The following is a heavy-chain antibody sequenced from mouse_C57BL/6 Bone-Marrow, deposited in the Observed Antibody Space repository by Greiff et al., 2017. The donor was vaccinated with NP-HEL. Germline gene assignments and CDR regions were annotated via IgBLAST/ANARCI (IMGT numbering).Heavy chain of an antibody. D-gene: IGHD1-1*01. Sequence: EVQRVESEGGLVQPGSSMKLSCTASGFTFSDYYMAWVRQVPEKGLEWVANINYDGSSTYYLDSLKSRFIISRDNAKNILYLQMSSLKSEDTATYYCARPNYYGYFDYWGQGTTLTVSS. V-gene: IGHV5-16*01. CDR1: GFTFSDYY. CDR2: INYDGSST. J-gene: IGHJ2*01. CDR3: ARPNYYGYFDY.